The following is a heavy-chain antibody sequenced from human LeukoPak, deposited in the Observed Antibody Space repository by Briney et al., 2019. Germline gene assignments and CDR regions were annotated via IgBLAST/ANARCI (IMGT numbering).Heavy chain of an antibody. CDR1: GGPLTRRLCY. Sequence: SETLSLTCTVSGGPLTRRLCYWRCIRRPPGKGLEWIGNIYYSGSTDYSPSFESRAAMSVDTSKNQFSLKLSSVTAADTAVYYCARKKGDYVWGSYRVIYYFDYWGQGTLVTVSS. D-gene: IGHD3-16*02. CDR3: ARKKGDYVWGSYRVIYYFDY. V-gene: IGHV4-39*01. J-gene: IGHJ4*02. CDR2: IYYSGST.